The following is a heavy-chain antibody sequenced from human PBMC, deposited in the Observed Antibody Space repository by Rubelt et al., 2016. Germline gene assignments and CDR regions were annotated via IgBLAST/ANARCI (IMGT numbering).Heavy chain of an antibody. CDR3: ARGRVSSGWYRDY. CDR1: GGSISSSSYY. Sequence: QLQLQESGPGLVKPSETLSLTCTVSGGSISSSSYYWGWIRQPPGKGLEWIGSIYYSGSTYYHPSLKSRVTISVDTSKNKFSRKRGSGTAADTAVDYWARGRVSSGWYRDYWGQGTLVIVSS. V-gene: IGHV4-39*01. CDR2: IYYSGST. J-gene: IGHJ4*02. D-gene: IGHD6-19*01.